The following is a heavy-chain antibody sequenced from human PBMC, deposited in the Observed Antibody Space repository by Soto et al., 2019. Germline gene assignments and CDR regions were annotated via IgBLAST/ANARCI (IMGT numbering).Heavy chain of an antibody. Sequence: GASVKVSCKASGNTFTGDSLHWLRQAPGQSLEWMGWVKVGKSDTKYSQKFQGRVTFTKDTSASTAYMELSSLRSEDTAVYYCASVLPHSNTCLEYWGQGTLVTVSS. CDR1: GNTFTGDS. CDR3: ASVLPHSNTCLEY. CDR2: VKVGKSDT. D-gene: IGHD6-13*01. V-gene: IGHV1-3*01. J-gene: IGHJ4*02.